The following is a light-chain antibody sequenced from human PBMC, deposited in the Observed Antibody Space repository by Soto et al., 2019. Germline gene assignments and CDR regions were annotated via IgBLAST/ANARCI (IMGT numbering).Light chain of an antibody. J-gene: IGLJ3*02. Sequence: QSALTQPRSVSGSPGQSVTITCTGTSSDVGAWNYVSWYQQHPGQAPKLIIYDVNERPSGVPDRFSGSKSGNTASLTFSGLQAEDEADYYCCSYIARSSWVCGGGTKLTVL. CDR2: DVN. V-gene: IGLV2-11*01. CDR1: SSDVGAWNY. CDR3: CSYIARSSWV.